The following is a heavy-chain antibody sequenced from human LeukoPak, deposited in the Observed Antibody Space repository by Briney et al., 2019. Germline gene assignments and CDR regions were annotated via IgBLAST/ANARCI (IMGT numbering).Heavy chain of an antibody. CDR3: ARDFDWSIAY. D-gene: IGHD3-9*01. J-gene: IGHJ4*02. Sequence: SGPTLVKPTQTLTLTCTFSGFSLDTRDMNVAWIRQPPGKALEWRALIRWNDEESYSPSPKNRLTITKDTSNNQVVLTMANMDLVDTATYFCARDFDWSIAYWGQGSPVTVSS. CDR2: IRWNDEE. CDR1: GFSLDTRDMN. V-gene: IGHV2-5*01.